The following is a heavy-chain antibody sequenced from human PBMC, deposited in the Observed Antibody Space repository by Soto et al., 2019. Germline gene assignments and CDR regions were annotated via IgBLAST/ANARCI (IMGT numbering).Heavy chain of an antibody. D-gene: IGHD3-9*01. CDR3: AGHGAYILTAYHYYYYTVV. V-gene: IGHV3-48*02. J-gene: IGHJ6*02. CDR2: ISSSSSTI. Sequence: GGSLRLSCAASGLTFSSYSMNWFRQAPGKGLEWVSYISSSSSTIYYADSVKGRFTISRDNAKNSLYLQMNSLRDEDTAVYYCAGHGAYILTAYHYYYYTVVLGHGTTVTAP. CDR1: GLTFSSYS.